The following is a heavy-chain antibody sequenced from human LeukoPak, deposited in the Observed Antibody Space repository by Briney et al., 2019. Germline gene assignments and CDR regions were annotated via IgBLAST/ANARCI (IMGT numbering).Heavy chain of an antibody. Sequence: PGGSLRLSCAASGFTFSGSAMHWVPQASGKGLEWVGRIRSKANSYATAYAASVKGRFTISRDDSKNTAYLQMNSLKTEDTAVYYCTSLTTAPFPWGQGTLVTVSS. CDR2: IRSKANSYAT. CDR1: GFTFSGSA. J-gene: IGHJ5*02. D-gene: IGHD4-17*01. CDR3: TSLTTAPFP. V-gene: IGHV3-73*01.